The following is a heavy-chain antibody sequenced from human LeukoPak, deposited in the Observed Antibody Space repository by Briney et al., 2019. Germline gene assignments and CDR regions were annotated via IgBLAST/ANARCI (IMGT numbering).Heavy chain of an antibody. J-gene: IGHJ6*02. D-gene: IGHD4-17*01. CDR1: GFTFSSYG. CDR3: AKEGSRTTVTTAHKSEYYYYYYGMDV. Sequence: GGSPRLSCAASGFTFSSYGMHWVRQAPGKGLEWVAVISYDGSNKYYADSVKGRFTISRDNSKNTPYLQMNSLRAEDTAVYYCAKEGSRTTVTTAHKSEYYYYYYGMDVWGQGTTVTVSS. CDR2: ISYDGSNK. V-gene: IGHV3-30*18.